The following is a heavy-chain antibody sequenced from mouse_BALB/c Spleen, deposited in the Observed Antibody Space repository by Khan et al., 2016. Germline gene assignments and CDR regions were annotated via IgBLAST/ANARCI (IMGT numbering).Heavy chain of an antibody. CDR1: GYSITSGYS. CDR3: ARSDIYRYDAAMDY. CDR2: IHYSGDT. Sequence: EVQLQESGPDLVKPSQSLSLTCTVSGYSITSGYSWQWIRQFPGNKLEWMGYIHYSGDTNYNPSLKSRISITRDTSKNQFFLQLNSVTTEDTATYLCARSDIYRYDAAMDYWGQGMLVTVSA. J-gene: IGHJ3*01. V-gene: IGHV3-1*02. D-gene: IGHD2-14*01.